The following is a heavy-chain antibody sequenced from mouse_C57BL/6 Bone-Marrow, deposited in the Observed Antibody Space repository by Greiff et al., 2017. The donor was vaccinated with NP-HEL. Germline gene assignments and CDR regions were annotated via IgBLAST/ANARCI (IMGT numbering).Heavy chain of an antibody. CDR2: INYDGSST. CDR3: AREGGLRRRTYAMDY. D-gene: IGHD2-4*01. CDR1: GFTFSDYY. V-gene: IGHV5-16*01. J-gene: IGHJ4*01. Sequence: EVMLVESEGGLVQPGSSMKLFCTASGFTFSDYYMAWVRQVPEKGLEWVANINYDGSSTYYLDSLKSRFIIPRDNAKNILYLQMRSLKSEDTATYYCAREGGLRRRTYAMDYWGQGTSVTVSS.